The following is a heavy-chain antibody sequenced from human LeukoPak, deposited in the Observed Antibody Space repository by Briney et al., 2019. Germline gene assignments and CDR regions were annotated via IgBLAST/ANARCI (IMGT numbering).Heavy chain of an antibody. Sequence: GGSLRLSCAASGFNVSYYSMNWVRQAPGKGLEWVSYISFSNSTLYYADSVRGRFAISRDNAKNSLSLQMNSLRAEDTAVYYCAGGGATSFDYWGQGILVTVSS. CDR1: GFNVSYYS. V-gene: IGHV3-48*04. J-gene: IGHJ4*02. CDR3: AGGGATSFDY. CDR2: ISFSNSTL. D-gene: IGHD5-12*01.